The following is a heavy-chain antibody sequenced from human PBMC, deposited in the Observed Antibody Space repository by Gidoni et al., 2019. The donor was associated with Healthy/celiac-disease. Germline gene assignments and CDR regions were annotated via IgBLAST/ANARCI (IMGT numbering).Heavy chain of an antibody. CDR2: ISYDGSNK. J-gene: IGHJ4*02. CDR1: GFTFSSYG. V-gene: IGHV3-30*18. CDR3: AKDRALDY. D-gene: IGHD3-10*01. Sequence: QVQLVASGGGVVQPGRSLRLSCAASGFTFSSYGMHWVRQAPGKGLEWVAVISYDGSNKYYADSVKGRFTISRDNSKNTLYLQMNSLRAEDTAVYYCAKDRALDYWGQGTLVTVSS.